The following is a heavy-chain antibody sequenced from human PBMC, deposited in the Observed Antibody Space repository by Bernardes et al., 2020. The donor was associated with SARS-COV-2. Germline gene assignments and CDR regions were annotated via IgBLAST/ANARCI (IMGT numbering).Heavy chain of an antibody. CDR3: ARDYGWARYYYYGMDV. V-gene: IGHV1-18*04. J-gene: IGHJ6*02. Sequence: ASVKVSCKASGYTFTSYGISWVRQAPGQGLEWMGWISAYNGNTNYAQKLQGRVTMTTDTPTSTAYMELRSLRSDDTAVYYCARDYGWARYYYYGMDVWGQGTTVTVSS. CDR2: ISAYNGNT. CDR1: GYTFTSYG. D-gene: IGHD1-26*01.